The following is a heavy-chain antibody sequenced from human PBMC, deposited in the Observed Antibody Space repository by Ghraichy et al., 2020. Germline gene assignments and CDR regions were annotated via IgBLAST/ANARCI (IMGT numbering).Heavy chain of an antibody. D-gene: IGHD6-13*01. J-gene: IGHJ4*02. CDR3: ARDLFGSWTIDY. Sequence: SLNISCTAFGFTFNSHAMHWVRQAPGKGLEWVAAISHHGSDIYYADSVKGRFTISRDDSKNTLYLQMTGLRVEDTAVYYCARDLFGSWTIDYWGQGTPVTVS. CDR2: ISHHGSDI. V-gene: IGHV3-30-3*01. CDR1: GFTFNSHA.